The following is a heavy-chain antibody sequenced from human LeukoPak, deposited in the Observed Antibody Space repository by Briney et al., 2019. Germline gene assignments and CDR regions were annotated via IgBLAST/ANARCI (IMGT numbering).Heavy chain of an antibody. J-gene: IGHJ4*02. CDR1: GGSISSGGYS. CDR2: IYHSGST. D-gene: IGHD3-3*01. V-gene: IGHV4-30-2*01. Sequence: SETLSLTCAVSGGSISSGGYSWSWIRQPPGKGLEWIGYIYHSGSTYYNPSLKSRVTISVDRSKNQFSLKLSSVTAADTAVYYCARDRHYDFWSGNGYYFDYWGQGTLVTVSS. CDR3: ARDRHYDFWSGNGYYFDY.